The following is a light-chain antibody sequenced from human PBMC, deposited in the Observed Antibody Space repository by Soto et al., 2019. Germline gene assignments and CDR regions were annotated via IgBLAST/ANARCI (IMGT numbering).Light chain of an antibody. Sequence: QSVLTQSPSASASLGASVKLTCTLSSGHSNYAIAWHQQQPEKGPRYLMKLNSDGSHIKGDGIPDRFSGSSSGAERYLTISSLQSEDEADYYCRTWGTGIQVFGGGTKVTVL. CDR3: RTWGTGIQV. CDR2: LNSDGSH. CDR1: SGHSNYA. V-gene: IGLV4-69*01. J-gene: IGLJ2*01.